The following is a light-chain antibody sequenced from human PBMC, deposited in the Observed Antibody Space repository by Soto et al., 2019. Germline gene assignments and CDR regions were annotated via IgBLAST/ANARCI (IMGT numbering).Light chain of an antibody. CDR2: GAS. Sequence: EIVLTQSPGTLSLSPGERATLSCRASQSVSDSYLAWFQQKPGQAPRLLIYGASSRATGIPDRFSGSGSVTDFTLTISRLEAEDFAVYYCQQYGTSPITFGPGTKVDIK. J-gene: IGKJ3*01. CDR1: QSVSDSY. V-gene: IGKV3-20*01. CDR3: QQYGTSPIT.